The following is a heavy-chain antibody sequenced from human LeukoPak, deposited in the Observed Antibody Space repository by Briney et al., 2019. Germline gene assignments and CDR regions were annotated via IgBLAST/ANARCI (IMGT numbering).Heavy chain of an antibody. CDR2: TSGGGEST. CDR1: GFTFSNYG. D-gene: IGHD1-14*01. V-gene: IGHV3-23*01. J-gene: IGHJ4*02. CDR3: ARRDPTTPKFDY. Sequence: GGSLRLSCTGSGFTFSNYGMSWVCQAPGKGLEWVSGTSGGGESTYYIDSVKGRFIITRDNSKNTLYLQMNSLRAEDTAVYYCARRDPTTPKFDYWGQGTLVIVSS.